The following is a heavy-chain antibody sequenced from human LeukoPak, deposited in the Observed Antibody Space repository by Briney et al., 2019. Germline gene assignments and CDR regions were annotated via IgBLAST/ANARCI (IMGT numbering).Heavy chain of an antibody. CDR1: GFTFSSYS. Sequence: PGGSLRLSCAASGFTFSSYSMNWVRQAPGKGLEWVSSISSSSSYIYYADSVKGRFTISRDNAKNSLYLQMNSLRAEDTAVYYCARVKEIVVVPAAFDYWGQRTLVTVSS. CDR3: ARVKEIVVVPAAFDY. V-gene: IGHV3-21*01. CDR2: ISSSSSYI. J-gene: IGHJ4*02. D-gene: IGHD2-2*01.